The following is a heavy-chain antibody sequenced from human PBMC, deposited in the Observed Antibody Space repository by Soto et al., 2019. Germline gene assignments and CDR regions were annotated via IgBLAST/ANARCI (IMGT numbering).Heavy chain of an antibody. V-gene: IGHV1-69*13. CDR3: ARAPYSSTSFFFDH. J-gene: IGHJ4*02. Sequence: SVKFSCKASGGTFSSYAISWVRQAPGQGLEWMGGIIPIFSTPNYAQKFQGGVTITADESTSTAYMELSSLRSEDTAVYYCARAPYSSTSFFFDHWGQGTLVTVSS. D-gene: IGHD6-6*01. CDR2: IIPIFSTP. CDR1: GGTFSSYA.